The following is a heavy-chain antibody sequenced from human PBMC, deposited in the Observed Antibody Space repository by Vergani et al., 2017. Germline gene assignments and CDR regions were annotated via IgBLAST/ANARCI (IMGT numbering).Heavy chain of an antibody. CDR2: IYSSGST. CDR3: ARASLRGIDP. D-gene: IGHD3-3*01. J-gene: IGHJ5*02. V-gene: IGHV4-59*01. CDR1: GGSISSYY. Sequence: QVQLQESGPGLVKPSETLSLTCTVSGGSISSYYWSWIRQPPGKGLEWIGYIYSSGSTNYNPSLKSRVTISVDTSKNQFSLKLSSVTAADTAVYYCARASLRGIDPWGQGTLVTVSS.